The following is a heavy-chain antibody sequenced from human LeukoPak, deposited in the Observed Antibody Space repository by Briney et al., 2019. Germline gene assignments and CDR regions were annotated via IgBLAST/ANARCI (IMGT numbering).Heavy chain of an antibody. Sequence: PSETLSLPCTVSGSISGYYWSWIRQPPGKGLEWIGYVYTSGSTNYDPSLESRATISVDTSKMQFSLDLSSVTAADTAVYYCARQKCTSTSCLTKNAFDIWGQGTMVTVSS. V-gene: IGHV4-4*09. CDR3: ARQKCTSTSCLTKNAFDI. CDR1: GSISGYY. D-gene: IGHD2-2*01. CDR2: VYTSGST. J-gene: IGHJ3*02.